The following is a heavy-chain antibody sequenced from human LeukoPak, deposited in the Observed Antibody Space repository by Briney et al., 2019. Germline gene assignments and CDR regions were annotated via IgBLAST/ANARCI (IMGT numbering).Heavy chain of an antibody. CDR2: IHNSGTT. CDR1: GASINSHW. V-gene: IGHV4-59*11. Sequence: SETLSLTCSVSGASINSHWWSWIRQPPGRGLEWIGEIHNSGTTNYNPSLNSRVTISEDTSKNQFYLDLSSVTAADTAVYYCARRYYYNLGSFPFDFWGQGTLVTVSS. CDR3: ARRYYYNLGSFPFDF. D-gene: IGHD3-10*01. J-gene: IGHJ4*02.